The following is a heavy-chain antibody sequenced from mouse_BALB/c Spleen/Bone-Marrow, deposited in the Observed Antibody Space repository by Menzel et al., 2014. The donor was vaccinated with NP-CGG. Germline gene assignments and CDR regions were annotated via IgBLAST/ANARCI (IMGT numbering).Heavy chain of an antibody. J-gene: IGHJ2*01. Sequence: EVQRVESGPELVKPGASVKISCKASGYSFTGYFMNWVKQSHGKSLEWIGRINPYNGDTFYNQKFRGKATLTVDKSSSTAHMELLSLTSEDSAVYYCGMVYYYGSSYFDYWGQGTTLTVSS. D-gene: IGHD1-1*01. CDR1: GYSFTGYF. CDR3: GMVYYYGSSYFDY. V-gene: IGHV1-37*01. CDR2: INPYNGDT.